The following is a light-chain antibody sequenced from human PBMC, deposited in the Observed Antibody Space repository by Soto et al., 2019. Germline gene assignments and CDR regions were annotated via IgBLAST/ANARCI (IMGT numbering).Light chain of an antibody. CDR1: QSVLASSNNKHL. J-gene: IGKJ4*01. CDR3: DQYYSSPLT. CDR2: GAS. V-gene: IGKV4-1*01. Sequence: IVMTQSPDSLAMSLGERATINCKSSQSVLASSNNKHLLAWYQQKPGQPPKLLIYGASTRESGVPDRFRGSGSGTDFTLTISSLQAEDVAVYYCDQYYSSPLTFGGGTNVEIK.